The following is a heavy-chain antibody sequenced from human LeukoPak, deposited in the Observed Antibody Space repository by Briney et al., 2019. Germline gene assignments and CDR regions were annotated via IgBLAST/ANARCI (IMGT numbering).Heavy chain of an antibody. D-gene: IGHD6-13*01. CDR1: GFTFSSYS. CDR3: AKESYSSSWDPFDY. V-gene: IGHV3-21*04. J-gene: IGHJ4*02. Sequence: GGSLRLSCAASGFTFSSYSLNWVRQAPGKGLEWVSSISSTSIYIYYADSVKGRFTISRDNSKNTLYLQMNSLRAEDTAVYYCAKESYSSSWDPFDYWGQGTLVTVSS. CDR2: ISSTSIYI.